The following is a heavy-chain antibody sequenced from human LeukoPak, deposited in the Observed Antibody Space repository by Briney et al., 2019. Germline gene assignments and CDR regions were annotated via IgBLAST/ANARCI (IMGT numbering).Heavy chain of an antibody. Sequence: GGSLRLSCAASGFTFSNYWMSWVRRAPGKGLEWVANIKQDGSETYYVDSVRGRFTISRDNAKNSLYLQMNSLRVEDTAVYYCARDFWGAYRVDFFDYWGQGILVTVSS. V-gene: IGHV3-7*01. CDR2: IKQDGSET. J-gene: IGHJ4*02. CDR3: ARDFWGAYRVDFFDY. D-gene: IGHD3-3*01. CDR1: GFTFSNYW.